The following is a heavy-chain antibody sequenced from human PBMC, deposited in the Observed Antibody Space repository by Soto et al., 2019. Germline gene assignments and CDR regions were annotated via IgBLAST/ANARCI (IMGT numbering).Heavy chain of an antibody. V-gene: IGHV3-74*01. Sequence: EEQLVESGGDLVQPGGSLTLSCAVSGFTFRNYWMHWVRQAPGEGLAWVSQINGDGRSATYADSVRGRFTISRDNAKNTLYLQMNSLSAEDTAVYYCIRGGVLYGLDVWGQVTSVTVSS. J-gene: IGHJ6*02. CDR3: IRGGVLYGLDV. CDR2: INGDGRSA. D-gene: IGHD2-8*01. CDR1: GFTFRNYW.